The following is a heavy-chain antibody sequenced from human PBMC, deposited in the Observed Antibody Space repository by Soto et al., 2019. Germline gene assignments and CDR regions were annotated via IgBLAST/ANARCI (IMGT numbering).Heavy chain of an antibody. Sequence: EVQLVESGGGLVQPGGSLRLSCAASGFTFSSYWMSWVRQAPGKGLEWVANIKQDGSENYYVDSVKGRFTISRDNAKNSLYLQMNSLRAEDTAVYYCAGTTPRSTSWDYYYYGMDVWGQGTTVTVSS. CDR3: AGTTPRSTSWDYYYYGMDV. CDR1: GFTFSSYW. V-gene: IGHV3-7*04. CDR2: IKQDGSEN. D-gene: IGHD2-2*01. J-gene: IGHJ6*02.